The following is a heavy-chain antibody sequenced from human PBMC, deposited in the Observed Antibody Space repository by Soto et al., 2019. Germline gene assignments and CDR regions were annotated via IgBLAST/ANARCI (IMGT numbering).Heavy chain of an antibody. CDR3: AREGRYSGSYPTDFGPPYFDY. D-gene: IGHD1-26*01. V-gene: IGHV1-69*13. CDR2: IIPIFGTA. J-gene: IGHJ4*02. CDR1: GGTFSSYA. Sequence: SVKVSCKASGGTFSSYAISWVRQAPGQGLEWMGGIIPIFGTANYAQKFQGRVTITADESTSTAYMELSSLRSEDTAVYYCAREGRYSGSYPTDFGPPYFDYWGQGTLVTVSS.